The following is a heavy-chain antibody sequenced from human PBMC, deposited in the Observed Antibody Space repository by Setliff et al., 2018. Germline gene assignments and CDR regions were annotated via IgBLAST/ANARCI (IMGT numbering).Heavy chain of an antibody. CDR1: GFTFGDYA. V-gene: IGHV3-49*04. D-gene: IGHD3-22*01. J-gene: IGHJ3*01. CDR3: TRFSGYHYHSSGYLDAFDV. CDR2: IRSKAYNEAI. Sequence: GGSLRLSCLGSGFTFGDYAVSWVRQAPGKGLEWVGFIRSKAYNEAIEYAASVRGRFTISRDDSKNVAYLQMTSLQTEDSALYYCTRFSGYHYHSSGYLDAFDVWGQGTMVTVSS.